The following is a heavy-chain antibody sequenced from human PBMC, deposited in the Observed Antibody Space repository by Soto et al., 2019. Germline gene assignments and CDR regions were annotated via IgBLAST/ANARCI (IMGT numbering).Heavy chain of an antibody. Sequence: KPSETLSLTCTVSGGSISSGDYYWSWIRQPPGKGLEWIGYIYYSGSTYYNPSLKSRVTISVDTSKNQFSLKLSSVTAADTAVYYCATGIFASPGYYGMDVWGQGTTVTSP. CDR1: GGSISSGDYY. D-gene: IGHD2-15*01. V-gene: IGHV4-30-4*01. CDR2: IYYSGST. CDR3: ATGIFASPGYYGMDV. J-gene: IGHJ6*02.